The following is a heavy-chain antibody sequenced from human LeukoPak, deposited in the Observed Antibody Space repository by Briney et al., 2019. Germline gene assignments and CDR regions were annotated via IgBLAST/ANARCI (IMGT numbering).Heavy chain of an antibody. Sequence: ASVKVSCKASGYTFTSYDINWVRQATGQGLAWMGWMNPNSGNTGYAQKFQGRVTMTRNTSISTAYMELSSLRSEDTAVYYCARGRRDIVVVPAAKAFTVTTYYFDYWGRGTLVTVSS. V-gene: IGHV1-8*01. D-gene: IGHD2-2*01. CDR1: GYTFTSYD. CDR2: MNPNSGNT. J-gene: IGHJ4*02. CDR3: ARGRRDIVVVPAAKAFTVTTYYFDY.